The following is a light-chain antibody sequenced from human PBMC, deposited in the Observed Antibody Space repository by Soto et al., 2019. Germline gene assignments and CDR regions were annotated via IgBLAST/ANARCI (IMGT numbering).Light chain of an antibody. Sequence: EIVLTQSPGTLSLSPGERATLSCRASQSITSSYLAWYQQKPGQAPRLLTSGTISRATGIPDRFSGSGSGTDFTLTISRLEPEEFAVYYCQQYGSPLWTFGQGTKVEIK. V-gene: IGKV3-20*01. CDR1: QSITSSY. CDR2: GTI. CDR3: QQYGSPLWT. J-gene: IGKJ1*01.